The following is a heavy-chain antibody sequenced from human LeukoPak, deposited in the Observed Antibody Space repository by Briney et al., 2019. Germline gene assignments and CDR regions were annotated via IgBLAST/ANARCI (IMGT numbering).Heavy chain of an antibody. D-gene: IGHD3-22*01. Sequence: SETLSLTCAVYGGSFSGYYWSWIRQPPGKGLEWIGEINHSGSTNYNPSLKSRVTISVDTSKNQFSLKLSSVTAADTAVYYCARGRPYCSYGSYDSSGYNDYWGQGTLVTVSS. CDR3: ARGRPYCSYGSYDSSGYNDY. CDR2: INHSGST. V-gene: IGHV4-34*01. J-gene: IGHJ4*02. CDR1: GGSFSGYY.